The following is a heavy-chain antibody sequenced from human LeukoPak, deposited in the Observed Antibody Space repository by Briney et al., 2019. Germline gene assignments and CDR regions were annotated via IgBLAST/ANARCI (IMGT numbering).Heavy chain of an antibody. Sequence: SETLSLTCTVSGGSFSIYYWSWIRQPPGKGLEWIGYIHYSGSTIYNPSLKSRVTISVDMSKNQFSLKVSSVTAADTAVYYCARDGAAMLSPYGMDVWGQGTTVTVSS. CDR3: ARDGAAMLSPYGMDV. J-gene: IGHJ6*02. V-gene: IGHV4-59*01. CDR2: IHYSGST. D-gene: IGHD3-16*01. CDR1: GGSFSIYY.